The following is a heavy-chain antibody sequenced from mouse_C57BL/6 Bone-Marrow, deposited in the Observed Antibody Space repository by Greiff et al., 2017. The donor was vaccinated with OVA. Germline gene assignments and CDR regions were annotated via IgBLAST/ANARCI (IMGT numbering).Heavy chain of an antibody. J-gene: IGHJ3*01. CDR2: ISSGSSTI. D-gene: IGHD4-1*01. V-gene: IGHV5-17*01. Sequence: EVKVVESGGGLVKPGGSLKLSCAASGFTFSDYGMHWVRQAPEKGLEWVAYISSGSSTIYYADTVKGRFTISRDNAKNTLFLQMTSLRSEDTAMYYCARQLGRGRAWFAYWGQGTLVTVSA. CDR3: ARQLGRGRAWFAY. CDR1: GFTFSDYG.